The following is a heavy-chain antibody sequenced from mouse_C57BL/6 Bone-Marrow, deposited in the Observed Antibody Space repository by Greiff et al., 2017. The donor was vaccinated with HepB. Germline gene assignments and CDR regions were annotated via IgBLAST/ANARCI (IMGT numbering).Heavy chain of an antibody. V-gene: IGHV1-55*01. CDR1: GYTFTSYW. J-gene: IGHJ2*01. CDR3: ATQDDYYGSPRGY. Sequence: QVQLQQPGAELVKPGASVKMSCKASGYTFTSYWITWVKQRPGQGLEWIGDIYPGSGSTNYNEKFKSKATLTVDTSSSTAYMQLSSLTSEDSAVYYGATQDDYYGSPRGYWGQGTTLTVSS. CDR2: IYPGSGST. D-gene: IGHD1-1*01.